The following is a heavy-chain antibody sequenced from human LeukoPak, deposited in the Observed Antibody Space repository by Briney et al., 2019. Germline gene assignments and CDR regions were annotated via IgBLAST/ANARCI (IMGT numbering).Heavy chain of an antibody. V-gene: IGHV5-51*04. CDR1: GYSFTSYW. CDR2: IYPGDSDT. D-gene: IGHD6-19*01. J-gene: IGHJ4*02. Sequence: GESLKISCKGSGYSFTSYWIGWVRQMPGKGLEWMGIIYPGDSDTRYSPSFQAQAPIPAAMPITTAYLQWPTRKATATPKFSLASGGGWYLKIAYWGQGTLVTVSS. CDR3: ASGGGWYLKIAY.